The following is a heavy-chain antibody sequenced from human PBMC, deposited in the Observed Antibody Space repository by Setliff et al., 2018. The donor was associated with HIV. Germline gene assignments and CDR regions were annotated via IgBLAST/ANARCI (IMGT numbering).Heavy chain of an antibody. CDR1: GYTFATYG. CDR3: ARDGGPGSAWGDYSYYYTMDV. Sequence: GASVKVSCKASGYTFATYGISWLRQAPGQGLEWMGWISAFNGPTNYAQKFQGRVTITPDTSTSTAYMELRSLRSDDTAVYYCARDGGPGSAWGDYSYYYTMDVWGKGTTVTVS. J-gene: IGHJ6*03. CDR2: ISAFNGPT. V-gene: IGHV1-18*01. D-gene: IGHD6-19*01.